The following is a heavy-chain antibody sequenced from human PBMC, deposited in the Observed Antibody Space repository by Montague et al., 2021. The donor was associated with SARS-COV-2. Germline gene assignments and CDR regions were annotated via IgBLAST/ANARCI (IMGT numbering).Heavy chain of an antibody. V-gene: IGHV4-4*02. CDR2: IYHSGST. Sequence: SETLSLTCAVSGGSISSSNWWSWVRQPPGKGLEWIGEIYHSGSTNYNPSLKSRVTISVNKSKNQFSLKLSSVAAADTAVYYCASRHYCGGDCYLYGMDVWGQGTTVTVSS. J-gene: IGHJ6*02. CDR3: ASRHYCGGDCYLYGMDV. CDR1: GGSISSSNW. D-gene: IGHD2-21*02.